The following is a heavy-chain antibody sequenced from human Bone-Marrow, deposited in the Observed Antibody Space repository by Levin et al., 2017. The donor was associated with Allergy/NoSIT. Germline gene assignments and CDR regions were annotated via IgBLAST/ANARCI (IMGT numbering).Heavy chain of an antibody. Sequence: GESLKISCAASGFTFSNYSMHWVRQAPGKGLEWVALISYDGSVKYYADLVKGRFTISRDNSKNALYLQMDSLRTDDTAVYYCSVTMHNWGQGTLVTVSS. CDR1: GFTFSNYS. J-gene: IGHJ4*02. CDR2: ISYDGSVK. D-gene: IGHD2-21*02. CDR3: SVTMHN. V-gene: IGHV3-30*04.